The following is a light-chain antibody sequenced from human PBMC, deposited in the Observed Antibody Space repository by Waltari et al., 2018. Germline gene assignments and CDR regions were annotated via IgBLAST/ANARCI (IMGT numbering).Light chain of an antibody. CDR2: NTN. CDR3: AAWDDSLNGPWV. Sequence: QSVLTQPPSASGTPGQRVAISCSGTTPHIGTNPVTWYQQPPGTAPKLLIYNTNQRPSEVPDRFSGSKSGTSASLAIRGLQSEDEAEYYCAAWDDSLNGPWVFGGGTKLTVL. CDR1: TPHIGTNP. V-gene: IGLV1-44*01. J-gene: IGLJ3*02.